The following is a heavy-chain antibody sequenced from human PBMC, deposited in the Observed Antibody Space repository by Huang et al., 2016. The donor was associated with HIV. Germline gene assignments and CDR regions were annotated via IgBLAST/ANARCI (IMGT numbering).Heavy chain of an antibody. CDR2: ISGSSGTI. D-gene: IGHD5-12*01. CDR1: GFTFSNYA. CDR3: AKDRGDGYSGYDYDY. J-gene: IGHJ4*02. V-gene: IGHV3-23*01. Sequence: EVQLWESGGTLVQPGGSLRLSCGASGFTFSNYAMSWVSQAPGKGLEWGSFISGSSGTIYYADSVKGRFTISRDNVKKTVYLQMNSLRVEDAAVYYCAKDRGDGYSGYDYDYWGQGTLVTVSS.